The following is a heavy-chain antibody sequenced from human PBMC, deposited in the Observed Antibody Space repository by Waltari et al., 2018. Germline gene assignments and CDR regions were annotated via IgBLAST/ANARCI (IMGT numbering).Heavy chain of an antibody. V-gene: IGHV3-7*01. J-gene: IGHJ4*02. CDR3: ARDSPDKHWKFFGNDH. CDR2: RNKDGNEN. D-gene: IGHD1-1*01. Sequence: EVQLVESGGGLAHPGGSLTLSCVGSGFTLRNYWMTWVRQAPGKGLEWVATRNKDGNENYYVESVRGRFIISKDDAKNSLSLEMNILAVEDTAIYYCARDSPDKHWKFFGNDHWGQGTLVNVSP. CDR1: GFTLRNYW.